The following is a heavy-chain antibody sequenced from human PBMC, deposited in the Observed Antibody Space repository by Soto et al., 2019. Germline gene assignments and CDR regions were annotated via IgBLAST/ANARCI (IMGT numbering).Heavy chain of an antibody. CDR2: ISYDGSNK. J-gene: IGHJ4*02. CDR1: GFTFSSYA. D-gene: IGHD3-10*01. CDR3: ARDRVTMVRGVIITRKGFDY. V-gene: IGHV3-30-3*01. Sequence: QVQLVESGGGVVQPGRSLRLSCAASGFTFSSYAMHWVRQAPGKGLEWVAVISYDGSNKYYADSVKGRFTISRDNSKNTLYLQMNSLRAEDTAVYYCARDRVTMVRGVIITRKGFDYWVQGTLVTVSS.